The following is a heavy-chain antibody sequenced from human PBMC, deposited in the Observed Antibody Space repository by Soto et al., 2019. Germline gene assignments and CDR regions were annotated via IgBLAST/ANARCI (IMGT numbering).Heavy chain of an antibody. D-gene: IGHD6-19*01. J-gene: IGHJ4*02. CDR1: GGSIGSYY. CDR2: IYYSGST. Sequence: SETLSLTCTVSGGSIGSYYWSWIRRPPGKGLEWIGYIYYSGSTNYNPSLKSRVTISVDTSKNQFSLKLSSVTAADTAVYYCARGVAVAGTFDYWGQGTLVTSPQ. CDR3: ARGVAVAGTFDY. V-gene: IGHV4-59*01.